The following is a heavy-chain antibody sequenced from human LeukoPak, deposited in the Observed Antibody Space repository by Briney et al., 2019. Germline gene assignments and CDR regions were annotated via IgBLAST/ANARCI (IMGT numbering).Heavy chain of an antibody. J-gene: IGHJ4*02. CDR1: GYTLTELS. Sequence: ASVKVSCKVSGYTLTELSMHWVRQAPGKGLEWMGGFDPEDGETIYAQKFQGRVTMTEDTSTETAYMELSSLRSEDTAVYYCATDDGARPFYFDYWGQGTLVTVSS. CDR3: ATDDGARPFYFDY. V-gene: IGHV1-24*01. D-gene: IGHD4/OR15-4a*01. CDR2: FDPEDGET.